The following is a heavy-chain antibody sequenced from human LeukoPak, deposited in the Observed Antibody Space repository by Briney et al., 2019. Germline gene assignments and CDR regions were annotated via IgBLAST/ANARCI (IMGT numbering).Heavy chain of an antibody. V-gene: IGHV3-30*18. J-gene: IGHJ4*02. Sequence: GGSLRLSCAASGFTFSSYGMPWVRQAPGKGLEWVAVISYDGSNKYYADSVKGRFTISRDNSKNTLYLQMNSLRAEDTAVYYCAKNVGVVRNTVAPTDYWGQGTLVTVSS. CDR1: GFTFSSYG. CDR3: AKNVGVVRNTVAPTDY. CDR2: ISYDGSNK. D-gene: IGHD3-3*01.